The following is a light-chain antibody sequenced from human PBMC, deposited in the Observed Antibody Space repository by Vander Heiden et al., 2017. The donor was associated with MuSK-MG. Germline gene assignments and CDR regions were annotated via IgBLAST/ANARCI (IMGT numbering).Light chain of an antibody. Sequence: DIQMTQSPSSLSASVGDRVTITCRASQSISSYLNWYQQKPGIAPKLLIYAASSLQSGVPSRFSGSGSGTDFTLTISRLQPEDFATYYCQQSYSTPITFGQGTRLEIK. J-gene: IGKJ5*01. CDR3: QQSYSTPIT. V-gene: IGKV1-39*01. CDR1: QSISSY. CDR2: AAS.